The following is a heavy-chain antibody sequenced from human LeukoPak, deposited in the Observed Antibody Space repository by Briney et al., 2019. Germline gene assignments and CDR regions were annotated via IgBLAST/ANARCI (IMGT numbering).Heavy chain of an antibody. CDR2: INHSGST. D-gene: IGHD5-24*01. Sequence: SETLSLTCAVYGGSFSGYYWSWIRQPPGKGLEWIGEINHSGSTNYNPSLKSRVTMSVDTSKNQFSLKLSSVTAADTAVYYCAREDGYNPAKLGYWGQGTLVTVSS. J-gene: IGHJ4*02. CDR1: GGSFSGYY. V-gene: IGHV4-34*01. CDR3: AREDGYNPAKLGY.